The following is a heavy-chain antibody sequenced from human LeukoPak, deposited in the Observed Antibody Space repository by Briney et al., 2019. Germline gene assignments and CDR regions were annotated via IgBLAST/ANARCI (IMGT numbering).Heavy chain of an antibody. J-gene: IGHJ6*02. CDR2: IGTADDT. V-gene: IGHV3-13*01. CDR1: GFTFSSYD. Sequence: GGSLRLSCAASGFTFSSYDMHWVRQATGKGLEWVSAIGTADDTYYPGSVKGRFTISRENAKNSLYLQMNSLRAEDTAVYYCARVLRYFDWAPLDYYGMDVWGQGTTVTVSS. D-gene: IGHD3-9*01. CDR3: ARVLRYFDWAPLDYYGMDV.